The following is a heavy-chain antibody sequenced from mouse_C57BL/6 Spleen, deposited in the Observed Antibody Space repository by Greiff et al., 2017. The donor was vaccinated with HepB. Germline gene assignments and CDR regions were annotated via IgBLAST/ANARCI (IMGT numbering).Heavy chain of an antibody. CDR1: GYTFTDYE. CDR3: TRPYYGYVPFAY. Sequence: QVQLQHSGAELVRPGASVTLSCKASGYTFTDYEMHWVKQTPVHGLEWIGAIDPETGGTAYNQKFKGKAILTADKSSSTAYMELRSLTSEDSAVYYCTRPYYGYVPFAYWGQGTLVTVSA. J-gene: IGHJ3*01. CDR2: IDPETGGT. V-gene: IGHV1-15*01. D-gene: IGHD2-9*01.